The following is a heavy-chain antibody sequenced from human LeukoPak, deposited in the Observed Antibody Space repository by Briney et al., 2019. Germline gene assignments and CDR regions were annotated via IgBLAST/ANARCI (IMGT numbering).Heavy chain of an antibody. Sequence: SETLSLTCAVYGGSFSGYYWSWIRQPPGKGLEWIGYIYYSGSTNYNPSLKSRVTISVDTSKNQFSLKLSSVTAADTAVYYCARDPSYSNHHNYYYYMDVWGKGTTVTVSS. CDR3: ARDPSYSNHHNYYYYMDV. CDR2: IYYSGST. V-gene: IGHV4-59*01. J-gene: IGHJ6*03. CDR1: GGSFSGYY. D-gene: IGHD4-11*01.